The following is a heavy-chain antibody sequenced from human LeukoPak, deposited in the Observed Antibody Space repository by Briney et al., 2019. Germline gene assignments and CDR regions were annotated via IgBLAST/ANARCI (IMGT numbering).Heavy chain of an antibody. J-gene: IGHJ4*02. Sequence: DPSQTLSLTCTVSGGSISSGDYYWSWIRQPPWKGLEWIGYIYYSGSTYYNPSLKSRVTISVDTSKNQFSLKLSSVTAADTAVYYCAREVMEWSIDYWGQGTLVTVSS. CDR3: AREVMEWSIDY. D-gene: IGHD3-3*01. CDR1: GGSISSGDYY. CDR2: IYYSGST. V-gene: IGHV4-30-4*08.